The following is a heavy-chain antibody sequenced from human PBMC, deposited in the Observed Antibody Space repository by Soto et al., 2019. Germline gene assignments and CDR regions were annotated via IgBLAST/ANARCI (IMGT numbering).Heavy chain of an antibody. CDR1: GGXISSYY. Sequence: PSETLSLTCTVSGGXISSYYWSWIRQPPGKGQEWIWYIYYSGSTNYNPSIKSRVTISVDTSKNQFSLKLSSVTAADTAVYYCAREPYYDFWSGYYYYYYGMDVWGQGTTVTVSS. J-gene: IGHJ6*02. CDR3: AREPYYDFWSGYYYYYYGMDV. V-gene: IGHV4-59*01. CDR2: IYYSGST. D-gene: IGHD3-3*01.